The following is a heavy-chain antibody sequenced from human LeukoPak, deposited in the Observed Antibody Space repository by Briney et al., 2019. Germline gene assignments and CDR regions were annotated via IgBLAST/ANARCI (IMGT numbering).Heavy chain of an antibody. J-gene: IGHJ5*02. CDR1: GFTFSSYA. V-gene: IGHV3-23*01. CDR3: ARAKYDYGDPVGWFDP. CDR2: ILGSGGNT. Sequence: GGSLRLSCAASGFTFSSYAMAWVRQAPGKGLEWVSHILGSGGNTYYADSVRGRFTISRDNSKNTLYLKVNSLRAEDTAVYFCARAKYDYGDPVGWFDPWGQGTLVTVSS. D-gene: IGHD4-17*01.